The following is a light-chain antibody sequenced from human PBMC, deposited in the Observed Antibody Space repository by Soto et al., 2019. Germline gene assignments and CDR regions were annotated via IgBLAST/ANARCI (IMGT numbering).Light chain of an antibody. CDR2: EVS. J-gene: IGLJ3*02. CDR3: SSYTRSNTRV. CDR1: RTDAGGYNY. Sequence: QSALTQPASMSGSPGQSITISCTGTRTDAGGYNYVSWYQQHPAKVPKLLIYEVSNRPSGVSNRFSGSKSGSTASLTISGLQPEDEGDYYCSSYTRSNTRVFGGGTKVTVL. V-gene: IGLV2-14*01.